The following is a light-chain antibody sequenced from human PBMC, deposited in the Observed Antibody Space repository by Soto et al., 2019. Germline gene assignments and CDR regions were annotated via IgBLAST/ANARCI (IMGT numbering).Light chain of an antibody. CDR3: LQDHNYLWT. CDR2: GAS. CDR1: QDIRNY. Sequence: AIQMTQSPSSLSASVGNIFTITCRASQDIRNYLSWYQQKPGKAPQLLIYGASSLHIGVPSRLAGSGSGTDFTLTITSLQTEDSASYFCLQDHNYLWTFGHGTKVDI. J-gene: IGKJ1*01. V-gene: IGKV1-6*01.